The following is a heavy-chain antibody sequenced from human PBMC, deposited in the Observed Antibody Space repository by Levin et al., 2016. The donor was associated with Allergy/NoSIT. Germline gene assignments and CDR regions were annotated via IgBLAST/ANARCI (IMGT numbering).Heavy chain of an antibody. Sequence: GSLRLSCTVSGGFVSSGSYYWSWIRQPPGKGLEWIGYIYYSGSTYYNPSLKTRITISVDTSKNQFSLNLSSVTAADTAVYYCARERRDYGSGSYYYYFGMDVWGQGTTVTVSS. D-gene: IGHD3-10*01. V-gene: IGHV4-61*01. CDR1: GGFVSSGSYY. J-gene: IGHJ6*02. CDR3: ARERRDYGSGSYYYYFGMDV. CDR2: IYYSGST.